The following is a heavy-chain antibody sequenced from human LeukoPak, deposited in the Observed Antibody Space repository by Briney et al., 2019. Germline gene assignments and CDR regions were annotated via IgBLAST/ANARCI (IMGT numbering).Heavy chain of an antibody. CDR3: ARDTVNGPFVISLDY. CDR1: GFSLTNYE. CDR2: ISSGGNTE. J-gene: IGHJ4*02. V-gene: IGHV3-48*03. Sequence: GSLRLSCTASGFSLTNYEMNWVRQTSGKGLEWVSHISSGGNTEYYADSVRGRFTMARDNAKNSLFLQMNSSRAEDTAIYYCARDTVNGPFVISLDYWGQGALVTVSS. D-gene: IGHD2-8*01.